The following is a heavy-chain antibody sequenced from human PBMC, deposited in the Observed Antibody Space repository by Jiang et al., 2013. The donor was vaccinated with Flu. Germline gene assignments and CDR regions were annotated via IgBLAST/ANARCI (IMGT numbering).Heavy chain of an antibody. CDR1: GFTFSNYA. D-gene: IGHD4-17*01. CDR3: AKDPNGGYIGAFDY. V-gene: IGHV3-23*01. CDR2: ITVSSRDT. Sequence: GSVQPGGSLRLSCAVSGFTFSNYAMTWVRQAPEKGLEWLSSITVSSRDTPYADSVKGRFTISRDNSKNTLYLQMNSLRPEDTAVYYCAKDPNGGYIGAFDYWGQGILVTVSS. J-gene: IGHJ4*02.